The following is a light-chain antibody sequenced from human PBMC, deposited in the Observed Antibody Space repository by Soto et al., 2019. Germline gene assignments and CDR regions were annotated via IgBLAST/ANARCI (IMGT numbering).Light chain of an antibody. CDR3: QQSYSTPRT. J-gene: IGKJ1*01. CDR2: AAS. CDR1: QSISSY. V-gene: IGKV1-39*01. Sequence: DIEVTQTPSSLSASVGDRVTITCRASQSISSYLNWYQQKPGKAPKLLIYAASSLQSGVPSRFSGSGSGTDFTLTISSLQPEDFATYYCQQSYSTPRTFGQRTKV.